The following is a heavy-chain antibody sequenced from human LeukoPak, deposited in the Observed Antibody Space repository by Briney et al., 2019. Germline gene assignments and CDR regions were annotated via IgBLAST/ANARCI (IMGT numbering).Heavy chain of an antibody. Sequence: GGSLRLSCAASGFTFSSYAMHWVRQAPGKGLEWVAVISYDGSNKYYADSVKGRFTISRDNSKSTLYLQMNSLRAEDTAVYYCARDRGSCSGGSCYYFDYWGQGTLVTVSS. D-gene: IGHD2-15*01. V-gene: IGHV3-30*04. CDR1: GFTFSSYA. CDR2: ISYDGSNK. J-gene: IGHJ4*02. CDR3: ARDRGSCSGGSCYYFDY.